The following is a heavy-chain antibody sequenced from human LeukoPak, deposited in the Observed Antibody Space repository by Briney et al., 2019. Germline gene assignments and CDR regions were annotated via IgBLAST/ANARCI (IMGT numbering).Heavy chain of an antibody. CDR2: INGSGDAT. J-gene: IGHJ4*02. Sequence: GGSLRLSCAASGFIFSHYTMTWVRQAPGKGLGWVSSINGSGDATKYADSVMGRFTISRDNSKNTVSLQMNSLRAEDTAVYYCAKSDCGSDGCKLLNYWGQGTLVTASS. CDR1: GFIFSHYT. V-gene: IGHV3-23*01. D-gene: IGHD2-21*01. CDR3: AKSDCGSDGCKLLNY.